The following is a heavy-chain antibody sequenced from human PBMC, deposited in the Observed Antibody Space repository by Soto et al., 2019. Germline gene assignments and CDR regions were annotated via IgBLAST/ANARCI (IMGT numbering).Heavy chain of an antibody. CDR2: IFGHGNE. CDR3: AHMSYSATYYCDS. Sequence: QITLKESGPALVKPTQTLTVTCSFSGFSLTTSAAGVGWIRQAPGKALEWLAVIFGHGNEKYSPSLQNRLTITKDTSKSQVVLTMTNVDPLDTATYDCAHMSYSATYYCDSWGQGTLVTVSS. D-gene: IGHD1-26*01. CDR1: GFSLTTSAAG. J-gene: IGHJ4*02. V-gene: IGHV2-5*01.